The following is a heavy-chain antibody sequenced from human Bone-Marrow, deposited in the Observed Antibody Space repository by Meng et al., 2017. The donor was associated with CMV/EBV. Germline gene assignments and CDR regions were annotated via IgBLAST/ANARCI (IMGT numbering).Heavy chain of an antibody. CDR2: ISYDGSNK. J-gene: IGHJ6*02. V-gene: IGHV3-30-3*01. CDR3: ARGTGLLWSTYGMDV. D-gene: IGHD3-10*01. CDR1: GFTFSSYA. Sequence: SLKISCAASGFTFSSYAMHWVRQAPGKGLEWVAVISYDGSNKYYADSVKGRFTISRDNSKNTLYLQMNSLRAEDTAVYYCARGTGLLWSTYGMDVWGQGTTVPVSS.